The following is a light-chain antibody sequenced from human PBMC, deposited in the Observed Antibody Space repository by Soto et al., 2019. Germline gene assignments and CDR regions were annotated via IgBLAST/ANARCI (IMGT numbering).Light chain of an antibody. CDR2: EVT. V-gene: IGLV2-14*01. J-gene: IGLJ1*01. Sequence: QSALTQPASVSGSPVRSITISCTGTSSDVGSYNYVSWHQQHPGQAPKLMIYEVTHRASGIPDRFSASKSGNTASLTISGLQAGDEADYYCSSYRSSSTYVFGTGTKLTVL. CDR1: SSDVGSYNY. CDR3: SSYRSSSTYV.